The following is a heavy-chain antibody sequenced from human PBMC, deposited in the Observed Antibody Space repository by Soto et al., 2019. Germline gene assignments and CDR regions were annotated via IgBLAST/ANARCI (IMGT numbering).Heavy chain of an antibody. CDR3: ARDRKRGKQQLVPDAFDI. Sequence: QVQLVQSGAEVKKPGASVKVSCKASGYTFTSYYMHWVRQAPGQGLEWMGIINPSGGSTSYAQKFQGRVTMTRDTSTSTVYMELSSLRSEDTAVYYCARDRKRGKQQLVPDAFDIWGQGTMVTVSS. J-gene: IGHJ3*02. CDR1: GYTFTSYY. D-gene: IGHD6-13*01. V-gene: IGHV1-46*01. CDR2: INPSGGST.